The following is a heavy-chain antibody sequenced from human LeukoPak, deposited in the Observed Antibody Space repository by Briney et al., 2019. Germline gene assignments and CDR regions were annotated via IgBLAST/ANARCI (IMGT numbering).Heavy chain of an antibody. D-gene: IGHD6-25*01. CDR2: IRSKPNNYAT. J-gene: IGHJ4*02. Sequence: GGSLRLSCAASGFTFSDSAFHWVRQASGKGLEWVGRIRSKPNNYATAYTASVKGRFTISRDDSKNTAYLQMNSLNTEDTAMYYCTRHLIGAAPFDYWGQGTLVSVSS. V-gene: IGHV3-73*01. CDR3: TRHLIGAAPFDY. CDR1: GFTFSDSA.